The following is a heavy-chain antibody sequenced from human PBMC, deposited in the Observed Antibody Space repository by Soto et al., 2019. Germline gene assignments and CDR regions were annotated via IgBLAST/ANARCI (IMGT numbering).Heavy chain of an antibody. Sequence: GWSLRLSCAASGFTFSSYAMHWVRQAPGKGLEWVAVIWYDGTNKYYADSVKGRFTISRDNSKNTLYLQMNSLRADDTAVYFCAREEIPGISVSIYGMDVWGQGTKVTVSS. V-gene: IGHV3-33*08. D-gene: IGHD6-19*01. J-gene: IGHJ6*02. CDR1: GFTFSSYA. CDR2: IWYDGTNK. CDR3: AREEIPGISVSIYGMDV.